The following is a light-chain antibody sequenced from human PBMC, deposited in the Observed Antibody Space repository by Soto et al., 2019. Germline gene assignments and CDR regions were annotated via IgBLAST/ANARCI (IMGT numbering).Light chain of an antibody. CDR3: SSYTTSYTRQIV. V-gene: IGLV2-14*01. J-gene: IGLJ1*01. Sequence: QSALTQPASVSGSPGQSITISCTGTSSDVGGYNYVSWYQQHPGKAPKFMIYDVSNRPSGVSNRFSGSKSGNTASLTISGLQAEDEADYYCSSYTTSYTRQIVFGTGTKVTVL. CDR2: DVS. CDR1: SSDVGGYNY.